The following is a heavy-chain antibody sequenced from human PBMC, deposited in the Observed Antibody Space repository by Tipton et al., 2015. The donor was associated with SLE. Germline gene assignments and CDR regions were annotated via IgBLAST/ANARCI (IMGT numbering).Heavy chain of an antibody. CDR3: ARDSHTDYGDFYVDS. Sequence: LRLSCTVSGGSISSHYWSWIRQPPGKGLEWIGYISYSETTDYNPSLKSRVSISADTSKNQFSLNLDSMTAADTAVYYCARDSHTDYGDFYVDSWGQGTLVTVSS. CDR1: GGSISSHY. J-gene: IGHJ4*02. CDR2: ISYSETT. V-gene: IGHV4-59*11. D-gene: IGHD4-17*01.